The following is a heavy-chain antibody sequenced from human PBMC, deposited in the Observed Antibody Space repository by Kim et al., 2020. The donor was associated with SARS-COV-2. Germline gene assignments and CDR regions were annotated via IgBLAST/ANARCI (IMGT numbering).Heavy chain of an antibody. V-gene: IGHV4-59*01. CDR3: ARGRRYFDWFDP. CDR2: IYYSGST. CDR1: GGSISSYY. D-gene: IGHD3-9*01. J-gene: IGHJ5*02. Sequence: SETLSLTCTVSGGSISSYYWSWIRQPPGKGLEWIEYIYYSGSTNYNPSLKSRVTISVDTSKNQFSLKLSSVTAADTAVYYCARGRRYFDWFDPWGQGTL.